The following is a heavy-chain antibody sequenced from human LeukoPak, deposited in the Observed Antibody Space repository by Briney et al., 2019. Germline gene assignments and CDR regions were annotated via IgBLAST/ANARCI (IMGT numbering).Heavy chain of an antibody. Sequence: GGSLRLSCAASGFTFKSYAMSWVRQAPGKGLEWVSAISGSGGNTYYADSVKGRFTISRDNSKNTLYLQMDSLRAEDTAVYYCARGRGGRWYFDYWGQGTLVTVSS. J-gene: IGHJ4*02. CDR3: ARGRGGRWYFDY. CDR2: ISGSGGNT. D-gene: IGHD3-16*02. V-gene: IGHV3-23*01. CDR1: GFTFKSYA.